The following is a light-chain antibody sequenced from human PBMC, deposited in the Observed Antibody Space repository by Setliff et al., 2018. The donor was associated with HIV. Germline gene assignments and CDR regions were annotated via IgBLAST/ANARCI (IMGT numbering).Light chain of an antibody. CDR1: SSNIGTCYY. V-gene: IGLV1-40*01. CDR3: GSFGSSNTHV. J-gene: IGLJ1*01. Sequence: QSVLTQPPSASGVPGQGVTISCTGSSSNIGTCYYVHWYQQLPGRAPKLIIYGDTKRPSGVPARCSGSKSGTSASLAVTGLQAEDESDYYCGSFGSSNTHVFGAGTKVTVL. CDR2: GDT.